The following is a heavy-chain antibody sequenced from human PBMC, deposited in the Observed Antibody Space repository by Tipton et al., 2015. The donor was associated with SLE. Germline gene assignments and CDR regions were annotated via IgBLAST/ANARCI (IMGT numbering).Heavy chain of an antibody. Sequence: SLRLSCAVSGFTFNDYYMTWIRQAPGKGLEWLSYISSGGDTIYYADSVKGRFTMSRDNGKNSLYLQMNSLRAEDTAVYYCARVAVRAVPLLLNWFDPWGRGTLVTVSS. V-gene: IGHV3-11*01. CDR3: ARVAVRAVPLLLNWFDP. J-gene: IGHJ5*02. D-gene: IGHD3-10*01. CDR2: ISSGGDTI. CDR1: GFTFNDYY.